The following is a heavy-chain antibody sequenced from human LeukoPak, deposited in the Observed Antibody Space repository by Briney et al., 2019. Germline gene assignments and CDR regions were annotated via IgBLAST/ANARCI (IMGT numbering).Heavy chain of an antibody. CDR3: AKLTTWNTHYPIDY. D-gene: IGHD4-17*01. Sequence: GGSLRLSCAASGFTDYMTWVRQAPGKGLEWVSSISSSADNTYHADSVKDRFTISRDNSKNTLYLQMNSLRAEDTALYYCAKLTTWNTHYPIDYWGQGTLVTVSS. CDR2: ISSSADNT. V-gene: IGHV3-23*01. CDR1: GFTDY. J-gene: IGHJ4*02.